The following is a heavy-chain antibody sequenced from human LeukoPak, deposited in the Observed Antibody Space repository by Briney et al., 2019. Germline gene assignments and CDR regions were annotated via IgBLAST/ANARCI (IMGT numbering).Heavy chain of an antibody. CDR3: AKDFVILAGIEY. J-gene: IGHJ4*02. D-gene: IGHD6-19*01. CDR1: GFTFSSYG. Sequence: GGSLRLSCAASGFTFSSYGMHWVRQAPGKGLEWVAVISYDGSNKYYADSVKGRFTISRDNSKNTLYLQMNSLRAEDTAVYYCAKDFVILAGIEYWGQGDLVTVSS. CDR2: ISYDGSNK. V-gene: IGHV3-30*18.